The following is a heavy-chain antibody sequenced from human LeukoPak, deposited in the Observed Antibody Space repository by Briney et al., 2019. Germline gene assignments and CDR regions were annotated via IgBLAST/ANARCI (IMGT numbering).Heavy chain of an antibody. CDR1: GYTFTSYG. D-gene: IGHD2-15*01. CDR3: ARDPNIVVAGGDAFDI. V-gene: IGHV1-18*01. CDR2: ISAFNGNT. J-gene: IGHJ3*02. Sequence: ASVKVSCKASGYTFTSYGISWVRQAPGQGLEWMGWISAFNGNTNYAQKLQGRVTMTTDTSTSTAYMELRSLRSDDTAVYYCARDPNIVVAGGDAFDIWGQGTMVTVSS.